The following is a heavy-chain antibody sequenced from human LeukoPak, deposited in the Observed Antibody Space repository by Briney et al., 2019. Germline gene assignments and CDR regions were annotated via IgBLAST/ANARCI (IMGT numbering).Heavy chain of an antibody. CDR1: GFTFSNAW. J-gene: IGHJ3*02. Sequence: GGSLRLSCAASGFTFSNAWMSWVRQAPGKGLEWVGRIKSKTDGGTTDYAAPVKGRFTISRDDSKNTPYLQMNSLRADDTAVYFCARGRSVMSRGTPFDAFAIWGPGTMVTVSS. CDR3: ARGRSVMSRGTPFDAFAI. V-gene: IGHV3-15*01. CDR2: IKSKTDGGTT. D-gene: IGHD3-10*01.